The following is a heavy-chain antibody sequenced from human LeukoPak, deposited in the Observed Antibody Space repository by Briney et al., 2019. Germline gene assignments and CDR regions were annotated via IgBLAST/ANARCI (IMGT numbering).Heavy chain of an antibody. CDR1: GGSFSGYY. CDR3: AREDPQTTVPEGMDV. D-gene: IGHD4-17*01. Sequence: SSETLSLTCAVYGGSFSGYYWSWIRQPPGKGLEWIGEINHSGSTNYNPSLKSRVTISVDTSKNQFSLKLSSMTAADTAVYYCAREDPQTTVPEGMDVWGHGTTVIVSS. CDR2: INHSGST. J-gene: IGHJ6*02. V-gene: IGHV4-34*01.